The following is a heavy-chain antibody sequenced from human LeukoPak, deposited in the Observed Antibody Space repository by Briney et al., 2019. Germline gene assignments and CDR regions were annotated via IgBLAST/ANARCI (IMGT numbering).Heavy chain of an antibody. J-gene: IGHJ4*02. V-gene: IGHV3-53*01. CDR2: IYSGGST. CDR1: GFTVSSNY. CDR3: AKGMVRGSDYFDY. D-gene: IGHD3-10*01. Sequence: GSLRLSCAASGFTVSSNYMSWVRQAPGKGLEWVSVIYSGGSTYYADSVKGRFTISRDNSKNTLYLQMNSLRAEDSAVYYCAKGMVRGSDYFDYWGQETLVTVSS.